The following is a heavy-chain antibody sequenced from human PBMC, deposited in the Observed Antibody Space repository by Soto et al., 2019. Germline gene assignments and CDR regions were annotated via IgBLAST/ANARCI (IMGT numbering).Heavy chain of an antibody. D-gene: IGHD1-26*01. CDR2: ISGSGGST. CDR3: AKGQSVGALRADAFDI. V-gene: IGHV3-23*01. J-gene: IGHJ3*02. CDR1: GFTFSSYA. Sequence: EVQLLESGGGLVQPGGSLRLSCAASGFTFSSYAMSWVRQAPGKGLEWVSAISGSGGSTYYADSVKGRFTISRDNTKNTLYLQRNSLRAEDTAVYYCAKGQSVGALRADAFDIWGQGTMVTVSS.